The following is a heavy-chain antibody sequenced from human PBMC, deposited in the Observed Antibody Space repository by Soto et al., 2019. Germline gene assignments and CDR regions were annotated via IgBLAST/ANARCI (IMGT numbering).Heavy chain of an antibody. V-gene: IGHV3-74*01. CDR2: IRSDGGDT. CDR1: GFTFSSYW. Sequence: EVQLVESGGGLLQPGGSLRLSCAASGFTFSSYWMHWVRQAPGKGLVWVSRIRSDGGDTNYADSVKGRFTISRDNAKNTLYLQMNSLRAEDTAVYYCARDRIIGSGSRDNWGLGTLVTVSS. J-gene: IGHJ4*02. CDR3: ARDRIIGSGSRDN. D-gene: IGHD3-10*01.